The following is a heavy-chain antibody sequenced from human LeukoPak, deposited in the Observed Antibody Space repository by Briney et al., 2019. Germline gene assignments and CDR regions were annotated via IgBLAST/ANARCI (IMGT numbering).Heavy chain of an antibody. CDR1: GGSSSSYY. J-gene: IGHJ4*02. V-gene: IGHV4-59*08. CDR3: ARGRLIVAPGVYYFEY. D-gene: IGHD5-12*01. CDR2: IYYRGGT. Sequence: SETLSLTCTVSGGSSSSYYWSWIRQPPGKGLEGIGYIYYRGGTNYNPSLESRVTISGDTSKNECSLKLTSVTAADTAVYYCARGRLIVAPGVYYFEYWGQGTLVTVSS.